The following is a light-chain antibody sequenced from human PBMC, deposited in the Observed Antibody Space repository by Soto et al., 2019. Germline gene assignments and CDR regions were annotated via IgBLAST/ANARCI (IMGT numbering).Light chain of an antibody. V-gene: IGKV3-11*01. Sequence: EIVLTQSPATLSLSPGERATLSCRASQSVSSYFAWYQQKPGQAPRLLIYDASNRATGIPARFSGSGSGTDFTLTISSLEPEDFAVYYCQHRSNWPWTFGQGTKVEIK. CDR1: QSVSSY. CDR2: DAS. CDR3: QHRSNWPWT. J-gene: IGKJ1*01.